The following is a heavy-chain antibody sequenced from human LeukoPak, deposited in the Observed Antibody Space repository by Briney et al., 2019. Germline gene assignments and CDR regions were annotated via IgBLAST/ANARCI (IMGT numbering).Heavy chain of an antibody. J-gene: IGHJ5*02. V-gene: IGHV3-30-3*01. CDR1: GFTFSSYA. Sequence: PGGSLRLSCAASGFTFSSYAMHRVRQAPGKGLEWVAVISYDGSNKYYADSVKGRFTISRDNSKNTLYLQMNSLRAEDTAVYYCARFAEWSWGQGTLVTVSS. CDR2: ISYDGSNK. CDR3: ARFAEWS. D-gene: IGHD2-8*01.